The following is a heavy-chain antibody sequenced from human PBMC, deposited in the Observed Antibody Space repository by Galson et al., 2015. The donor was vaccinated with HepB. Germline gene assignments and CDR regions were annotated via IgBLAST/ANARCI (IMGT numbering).Heavy chain of an antibody. CDR2: ISSSGSTI. J-gene: IGHJ4*02. CDR3: ARDPFRGYYFDY. V-gene: IGHV3-48*03. D-gene: IGHD5-12*01. CDR1: GFTFSSYE. Sequence: LRLSCAASGFTFSSYEMNWVRQAPGKGLEWVSYISSSGSTIYYADSVKGRFTISRDNAKNSLYLQMNSLRAEDTAVYYCARDPFRGYYFDYWGQGTLVTVSS.